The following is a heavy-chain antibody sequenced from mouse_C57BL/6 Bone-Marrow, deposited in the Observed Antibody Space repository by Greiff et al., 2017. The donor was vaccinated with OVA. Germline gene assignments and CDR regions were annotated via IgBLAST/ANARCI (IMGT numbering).Heavy chain of an antibody. CDR3: ASLIYYYGSSFYFDY. CDR1: GFTFSSYG. CDR2: ISSGGSYT. D-gene: IGHD1-1*01. J-gene: IGHJ2*01. Sequence: EVKVVESGGDLVKPGGSLKLSCAASGFTFSSYGMSWVRQTPDKRLEWVATISSGGSYTYYPDSVKGRFTISRDNAKNTLYLQMSSLKSEDTAMYYCASLIYYYGSSFYFDYWGQGTTLTVSS. V-gene: IGHV5-6*01.